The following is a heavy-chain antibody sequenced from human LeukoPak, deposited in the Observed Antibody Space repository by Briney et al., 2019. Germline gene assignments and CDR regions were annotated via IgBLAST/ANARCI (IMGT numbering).Heavy chain of an antibody. D-gene: IGHD3-10*01. CDR2: IYYSGST. Sequence: SETLSLTCTVSGGSISSYYWSWIRQPPGKGLEWIGYIYYSGSTNYNPSLKSRVTISVDTSKNQFSLKLSSVTAADTAVYYCARATYYYGSGVGTNWFDPWGQGTLVTVSS. V-gene: IGHV4-59*01. J-gene: IGHJ5*02. CDR3: ARATYYYGSGVGTNWFDP. CDR1: GGSISSYY.